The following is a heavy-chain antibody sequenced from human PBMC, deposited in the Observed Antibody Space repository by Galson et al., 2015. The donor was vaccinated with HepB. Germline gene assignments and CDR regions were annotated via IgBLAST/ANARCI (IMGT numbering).Heavy chain of an antibody. Sequence: SLRLACAAYGFTFDDYAMQWVQQAPGKGLEWISGLRWNSGNLVYADSVKGRFSISRDNAKNSLYLQMNSLRAEDTALYYCVKLWGDAFDIWGQGTMVTVSS. CDR2: LRWNSGNL. J-gene: IGHJ3*02. V-gene: IGHV3-9*01. CDR3: VKLWGDAFDI. CDR1: GFTFDDYA. D-gene: IGHD3-10*01.